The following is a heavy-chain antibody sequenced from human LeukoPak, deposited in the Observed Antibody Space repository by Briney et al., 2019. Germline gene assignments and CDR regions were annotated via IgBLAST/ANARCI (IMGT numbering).Heavy chain of an antibody. D-gene: IGHD4-23*01. CDR3: ASLDGGYSEAVGH. CDR1: GGSVSFYH. Sequence: SETLSLTCTVSGGSVSFYHWSWIRQPPGKGLEWIGDIYYSGSTKYNPSLKSRVTISVDASKNQFSLKLTSVTAADTAVYYCASLDGGYSEAVGHWGQGTLVTVSS. V-gene: IGHV4-59*02. CDR2: IYYSGST. J-gene: IGHJ4*02.